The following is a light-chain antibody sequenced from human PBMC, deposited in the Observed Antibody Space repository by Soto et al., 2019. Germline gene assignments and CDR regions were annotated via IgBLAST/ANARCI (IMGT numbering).Light chain of an antibody. CDR2: DVS. CDR3: ISYAGSSIWV. Sequence: QSALTQPPSASGSPGQSVTISCTGTSSDVGAYNYVSWYQQHPGKAPKLMIYDVSKRPSGVPDRFSGSKSGNTASLTVSGIQAEDEADFYCISYAGSSIWVFGGGTQLTVL. CDR1: SSDVGAYNY. V-gene: IGLV2-8*01. J-gene: IGLJ3*02.